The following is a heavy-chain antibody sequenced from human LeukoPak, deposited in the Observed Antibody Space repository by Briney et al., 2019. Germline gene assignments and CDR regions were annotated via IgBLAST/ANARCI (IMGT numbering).Heavy chain of an antibody. CDR2: ITSSSSTI. CDR3: AHGCSGYGYFGY. J-gene: IGHJ4*02. V-gene: IGHV3-48*01. CDR1: GFTFSSCS. D-gene: IGHD5-12*01. Sequence: PGGSLRLSCAASGFTFSSCSMNWVRQAPGKGLEWVSYITSSSSTIYYADSVKGRFTISRDNAKNSLSLQMNSLRAEDTAVYYCAHGCSGYGYFGYWGQGTLVTVSS.